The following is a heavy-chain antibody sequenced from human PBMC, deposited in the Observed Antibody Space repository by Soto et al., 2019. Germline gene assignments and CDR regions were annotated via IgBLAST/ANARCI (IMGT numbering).Heavy chain of an antibody. V-gene: IGHV3-74*01. Sequence: EVQLVESGGGLVQPGGSLRLSCAASGFTFSTDWMHWVRQVPGKGLVWVSRINSDGSSTTYADSVKGRFTISRDNAKNTIYLQMNSLRAGDTAVYYCATSDSAYDYYGMDVWGQGTTVTVSS. J-gene: IGHJ6*02. CDR1: GFTFSTDW. CDR2: INSDGSST. CDR3: ATSDSAYDYYGMDV. D-gene: IGHD4-4*01.